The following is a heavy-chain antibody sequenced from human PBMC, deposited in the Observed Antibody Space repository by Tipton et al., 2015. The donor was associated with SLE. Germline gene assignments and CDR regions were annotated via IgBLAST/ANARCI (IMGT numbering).Heavy chain of an antibody. D-gene: IGHD3-10*01. V-gene: IGHV4-39*07. Sequence: TLSLTCTVSGGSISSHYWGWIRQPPGKGLEWIGSIYHSGSTYYNPSLKSRVTISVDTSKNQFSLKLSSVTAADTAVYYCARDSGSGKGYFDLWGRGTLVTVSS. CDR2: IYHSGST. CDR3: ARDSGSGKGYFDL. CDR1: GGSISSHY. J-gene: IGHJ2*01.